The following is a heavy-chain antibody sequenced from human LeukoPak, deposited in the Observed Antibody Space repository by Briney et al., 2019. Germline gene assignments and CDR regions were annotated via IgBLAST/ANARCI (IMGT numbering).Heavy chain of an antibody. CDR3: ARMNYDILTGYYLRAFDV. D-gene: IGHD3-9*01. CDR2: ISSSSSYI. V-gene: IGHV3-21*01. J-gene: IGHJ3*01. CDR1: GFTFSSYS. Sequence: GGSLRLSCAASGFTFSSYSMNWVRQAPGKGLEWVSSISSSSSYIYYADSVKGRFTISRDNAKNSLYLQMNSLRAEDTAVYYCARMNYDILTGYYLRAFDVWGQGTMVTVSS.